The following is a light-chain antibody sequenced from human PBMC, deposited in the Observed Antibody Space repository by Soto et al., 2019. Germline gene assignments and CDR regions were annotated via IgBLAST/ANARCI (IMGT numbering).Light chain of an antibody. J-gene: IGKJ1*01. V-gene: IGKV3-11*01. CDR3: HQLMQLWLT. CDR2: DAS. Sequence: MVLTKSPDTLPLAPEERARLSSRASQSVSSYLAWYQQKPGQAPRLLIYDASTRATGIPARFSGSGSGTDFTLTSSSLDLQDFALYYSHQLMQLWLTFGQGTKVDIK. CDR1: QSVSSY.